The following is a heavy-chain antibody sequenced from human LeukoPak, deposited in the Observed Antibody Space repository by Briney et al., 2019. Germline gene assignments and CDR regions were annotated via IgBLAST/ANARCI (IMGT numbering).Heavy chain of an antibody. CDR1: GFTFSSYA. V-gene: IGHV3-23*01. CDR3: ASLPKTYYYDSSGYSFDY. Sequence: PGGSLRISCAASGFTFSSYARSWVRQAPGKGLEWVSAISGSGGSTYYADSVKGRFTISRDNSKNTLYLQMNSLRAEDTAVYYCASLPKTYYYDSSGYSFDYWGQGTLVTVSS. CDR2: ISGSGGST. J-gene: IGHJ4*02. D-gene: IGHD3-22*01.